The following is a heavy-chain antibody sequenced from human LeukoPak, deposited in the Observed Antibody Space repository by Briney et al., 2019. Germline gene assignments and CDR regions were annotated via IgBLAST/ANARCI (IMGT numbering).Heavy chain of an antibody. V-gene: IGHV3-33*01. CDR3: ARDPTRLYSSSWYYFDY. CDR1: GFTFSSYG. CDR2: IWCDGSNK. Sequence: GGSLRLSCAASGFTFSSYGMHWVRQAPGKGLEWVAVIWCDGSNKYYADSVKGRLTISRDNSKNTLYLQMNSLRAEDTAVYYCARDPTRLYSSSWYYFDYWGQGTLVTVSS. J-gene: IGHJ4*02. D-gene: IGHD6-13*01.